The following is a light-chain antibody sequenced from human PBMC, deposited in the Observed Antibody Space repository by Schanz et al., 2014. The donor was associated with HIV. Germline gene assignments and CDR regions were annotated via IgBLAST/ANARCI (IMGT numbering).Light chain of an antibody. Sequence: EIVLTQSPGSLSLSPGGRATLSCGASQRLSSSYLAWYQQKRDQPPRLLIYGASSRATGIPARFSGSGSGTEFTLTISSLEPDDFATYYCQRYNRYLGTFGQGTKVE. CDR1: QRLSSSY. CDR2: GAS. J-gene: IGKJ1*01. CDR3: QRYNRYLGT. V-gene: IGKV3-20*01.